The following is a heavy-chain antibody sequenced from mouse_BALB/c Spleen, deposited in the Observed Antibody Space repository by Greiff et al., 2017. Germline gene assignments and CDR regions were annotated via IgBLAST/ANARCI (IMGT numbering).Heavy chain of an antibody. D-gene: IGHD3-1*01. Sequence: VQGVESGPGLVAPSQSLSITCTVSGFSLTSYGVHWVRQPPGKGLEWLGVIWAGGSTNYNSALMSRLSISKDNSKSQVFFKMNSLQTDDTAMYYCARDSSGYPPAMDYWGQGTSVTVSS. CDR2: IWAGGST. CDR3: ARDSSGYPPAMDY. CDR1: GFSLTSYG. V-gene: IGHV2-9*02. J-gene: IGHJ4*01.